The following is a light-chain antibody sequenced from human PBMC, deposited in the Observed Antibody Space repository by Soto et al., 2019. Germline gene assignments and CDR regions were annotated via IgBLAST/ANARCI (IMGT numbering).Light chain of an antibody. CDR3: HSYDDSLSGSGV. CDR2: SFN. CDR1: RSNIGAGYD. V-gene: IGLV1-40*01. J-gene: IGLJ1*01. Sequence: QSVLTQPPSVSGAPGQTVTISCTGSRSNIGAGYDIHWYQFLPGTAPKLLLYSFNKRPSGIPDRFSGSKSGTSASLAITGLQPEDEADYYCHSYDDSLSGSGVFGTGTKVTVL.